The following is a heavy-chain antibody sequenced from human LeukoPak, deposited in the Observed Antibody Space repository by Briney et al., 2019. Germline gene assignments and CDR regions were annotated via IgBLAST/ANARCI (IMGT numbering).Heavy chain of an antibody. CDR1: GFTFSSYP. CDR3: ARGRYSERSCWFLDY. CDR2: ISGSGGTT. Sequence: GESLRLSCAASGFTFSSYPMSWVRQAPGKGLEWVSGISGSGGTTYYADSVKGRFTISRDNSKNTLYLQMDSLRAETTAKYYCARGRYSERSCWFLDYWGQGTLVTVSS. J-gene: IGHJ4*02. V-gene: IGHV3-23*01. D-gene: IGHD5-12*01.